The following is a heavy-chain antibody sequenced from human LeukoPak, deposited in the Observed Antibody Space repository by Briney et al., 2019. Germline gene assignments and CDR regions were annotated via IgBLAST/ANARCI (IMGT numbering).Heavy chain of an antibody. CDR3: TRDWVTMAY. CDR2: VRNKANGGTT. CDR1: GFTFGDYA. J-gene: IGHJ4*02. Sequence: GGSLRLSCTASGFTFGDYAMSWVRQAPGKGLEWVGFVRNKANGGTTEYAASVKGRFAISRDDSESIAYLQMNSLKTEDTAVYYCTRDWVTMAYWGQGTLVTVSS. V-gene: IGHV3-49*04. D-gene: IGHD4/OR15-4a*01.